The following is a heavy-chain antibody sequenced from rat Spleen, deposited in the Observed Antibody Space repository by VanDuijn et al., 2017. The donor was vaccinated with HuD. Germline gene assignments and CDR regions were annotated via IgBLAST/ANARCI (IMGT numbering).Heavy chain of an antibody. J-gene: IGHJ4*01. CDR3: ARDVANYYGGTYGVMAA. CDR2: MWSDGDT. D-gene: IGHD1-12*02. CDR1: GFSLTRYH. V-gene: IGHV2-32*01. Sequence: QVQLKESGPGLVQPSQTLSLTCTVSGFSLTRYHVHWVRQPPGKGLEWMGEMWSDGDTSYNSALKSRLSISRDTSKSQVFLKMSSLQTEDTATYYCARDVANYYGGTYGVMAAWGQGASVTVSS.